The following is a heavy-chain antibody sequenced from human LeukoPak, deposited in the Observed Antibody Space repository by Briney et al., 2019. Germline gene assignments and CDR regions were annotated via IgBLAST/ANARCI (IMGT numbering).Heavy chain of an antibody. CDR3: VPLNWNPPGDFDR. D-gene: IGHD1-20*01. CDR2: IRYDGSNK. J-gene: IGHJ4*02. Sequence: PGGSLRLSCAASGFTFSSYGMHWVRQAPGKGLEWVAFIRYDGSNKYYADSVKGRFTISRDNSKNTLYLQMNSLRVEDTAVYYCVPLNWNPPGDFDRWGQGTLVTVSS. CDR1: GFTFSSYG. V-gene: IGHV3-30*02.